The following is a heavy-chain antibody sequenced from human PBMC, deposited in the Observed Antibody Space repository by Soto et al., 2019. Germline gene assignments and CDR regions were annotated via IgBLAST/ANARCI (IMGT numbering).Heavy chain of an antibody. CDR3: ARLYCSSSSCYSVGAFDI. J-gene: IGHJ3*02. V-gene: IGHV3-33*01. CDR1: GFTFSSYG. Sequence: EGSLRLSCAASGFTFSSYGMHWVRQAPGKGLEWVALIWFDGSDKYYVDSVKGRFTISRDNSKNTVHLQMNSLRVEDTAVYYCARLYCSSSSCYSVGAFDIRGQGTVVTVSS. D-gene: IGHD2-2*01. CDR2: IWFDGSDK.